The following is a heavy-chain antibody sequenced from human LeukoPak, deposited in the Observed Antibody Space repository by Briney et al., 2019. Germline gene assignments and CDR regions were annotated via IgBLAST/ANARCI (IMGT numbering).Heavy chain of an antibody. V-gene: IGHV3-30*18. Sequence: GGSLRLSCAASGFTFSSYGMHWVRQAPGKGLEWVAVISYDGSNKYYADSVKGRFTISRDNSKNTLYLQMNSLRAEDTAVYYCAKEPAGDSGDWFDPWGQGTLVTVSS. J-gene: IGHJ5*02. CDR1: GFTFSSYG. CDR2: ISYDGSNK. D-gene: IGHD3-3*01. CDR3: AKEPAGDSGDWFDP.